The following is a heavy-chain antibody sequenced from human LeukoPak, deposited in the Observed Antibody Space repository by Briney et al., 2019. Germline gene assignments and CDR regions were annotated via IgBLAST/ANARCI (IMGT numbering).Heavy chain of an antibody. CDR1: GGSFGGYY. CDR3: ARGSGSLADYYDSSGYYSVSDAFDI. D-gene: IGHD3-22*01. CDR2: INHSGST. V-gene: IGHV4-34*01. Sequence: NPSETLSLTCAVYGGSFGGYYWSWIRQPPGKGLEWIGEINHSGSTNYNPSLKSRVTISVDTSKNQFSLKLSSVTAADTAVYYCARGSGSLADYYDSSGYYSVSDAFDIWGQGTMVTVSS. J-gene: IGHJ3*02.